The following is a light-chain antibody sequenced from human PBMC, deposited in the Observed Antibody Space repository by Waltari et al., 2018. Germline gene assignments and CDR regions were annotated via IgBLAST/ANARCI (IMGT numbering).Light chain of an antibody. J-gene: IGLJ1*01. CDR3: SSYTTSSAPGV. CDR2: EVS. V-gene: IGLV2-14*01. Sequence: QSALTQPASVSGSPGQSITISCSGTDSDVGAYDFVTCHQQHPGKAPHLIIYEVSNRPSGISNRFSASKSGNTASLTISGLQAEDEADYYCSSYTTSSAPGVFGTGTRVTVL. CDR1: DSDVGAYDF.